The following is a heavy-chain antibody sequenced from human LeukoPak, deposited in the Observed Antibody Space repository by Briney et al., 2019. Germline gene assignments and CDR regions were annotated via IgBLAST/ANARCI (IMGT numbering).Heavy chain of an antibody. CDR3: ARDKPPPYYYDSSGILDY. D-gene: IGHD3-22*01. Sequence: GGSLRLSCAASGFTFSSYGMHWVRQAPGKGLEWVAVIWYDGSNKYYADSVKGRFTISRDNSKNTLYLQMNSLRAEDTAVYYCARDKPPPYYYDSSGILDYWGQGTLVTVSS. V-gene: IGHV3-33*01. CDR1: GFTFSSYG. J-gene: IGHJ4*02. CDR2: IWYDGSNK.